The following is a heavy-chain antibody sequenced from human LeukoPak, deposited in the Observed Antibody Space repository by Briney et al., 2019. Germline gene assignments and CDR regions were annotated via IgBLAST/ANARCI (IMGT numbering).Heavy chain of an antibody. Sequence: PGGSLRLSCAASGFTFSSYSMNWVRQAPGKGLEWVSSISSSSSYIYYADSVKGRFTISRDNAKNSLYLQMNSLRAVDTAVYYCARESWTVAGSFDYWGQGTLVTVSS. CDR2: ISSSSSYI. D-gene: IGHD6-19*01. CDR3: ARESWTVAGSFDY. CDR1: GFTFSSYS. J-gene: IGHJ4*02. V-gene: IGHV3-21*01.